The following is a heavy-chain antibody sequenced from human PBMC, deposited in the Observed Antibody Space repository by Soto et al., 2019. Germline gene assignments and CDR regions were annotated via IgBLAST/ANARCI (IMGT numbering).Heavy chain of an antibody. V-gene: IGHV4-4*07. CDR1: GGSITSDY. CDR2: IYFSGSF. CDR3: ASGHSSGWPTKWFDP. D-gene: IGHD6-19*01. J-gene: IGHJ5*02. Sequence: SETLSLTGTVSGGSITSDYCSWIRQPAGKGLEWLGRIYFSGSFNYNPSLKGRVTMSIDRSKNQVSLNLRSVTAADTAVYYCASGHSSGWPTKWFDPLGQGTLLTVSS.